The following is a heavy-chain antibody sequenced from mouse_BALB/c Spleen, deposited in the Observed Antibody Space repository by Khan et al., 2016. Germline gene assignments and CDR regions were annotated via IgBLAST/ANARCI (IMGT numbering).Heavy chain of an antibody. CDR1: GYSITSDYA. J-gene: IGHJ1*01. D-gene: IGHD4-1*01. V-gene: IGHV3-2*02. CDR2: ISYSGST. Sequence: EVQLQESGPGLVKPSQSLSLTCTVTGYSITSDYAWNWIRQFPGNKLEWMGYISYSGSTSYNPSLKSRISITRDTSKNQFFLQLNSVTTEDTATYYCARAPPGWYFGIWGAGTTVTVSS. CDR3: ARAPPGWYFGI.